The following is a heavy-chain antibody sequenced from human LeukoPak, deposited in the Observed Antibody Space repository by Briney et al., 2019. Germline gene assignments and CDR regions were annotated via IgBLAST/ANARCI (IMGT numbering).Heavy chain of an antibody. CDR3: ARDNAGANWFDP. Sequence: SETLSLTCTVSGGSVSSGSYYWSWIRQPPGKGLEWIGYIYYSGSTNYNPSLKSRVTISVDTSKNQFSLKLSSVTAADTAVYYCARDNAGANWFDPWSQGTLVTVSS. CDR2: IYYSGST. CDR1: GGSVSSGSYY. D-gene: IGHD6-13*01. J-gene: IGHJ5*02. V-gene: IGHV4-61*01.